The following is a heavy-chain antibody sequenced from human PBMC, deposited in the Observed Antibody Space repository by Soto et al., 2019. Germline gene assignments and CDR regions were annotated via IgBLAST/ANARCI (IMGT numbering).Heavy chain of an antibody. CDR2: MNPNSGNT. CDR1: GYTFTSYD. CDR3: ARGPPNWGHKNYYYYYMDV. D-gene: IGHD7-27*01. J-gene: IGHJ6*03. V-gene: IGHV1-8*01. Sequence: ASVKVSCKASGYTFTSYDINWVRQATGQGLEWMGWMNPNSGNTGYAQKFQGRVTMTRNTSISTAYMELSSLRSEDTAVYYCARGPPNWGHKNYYYYYMDVWGKGTTVTVSS.